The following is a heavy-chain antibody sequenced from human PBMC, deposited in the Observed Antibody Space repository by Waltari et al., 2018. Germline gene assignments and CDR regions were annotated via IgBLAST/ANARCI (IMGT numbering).Heavy chain of an antibody. CDR2: INRSGKA. J-gene: IGHJ4*02. V-gene: IGHV4-4*02. CDR1: GDSLGSRDW. Sequence: QVQLRESGPGLVKPSGTLSLTCAVSGDSLGSRDWLSWARQPPGKGREWIGQINRSGKANYNPSLESRATVSIDTSNNQLSLKVTSATAADTAVYYCARDRGRGLYLDSWGQGTLVTVSS. D-gene: IGHD2-15*01. CDR3: ARDRGRGLYLDS.